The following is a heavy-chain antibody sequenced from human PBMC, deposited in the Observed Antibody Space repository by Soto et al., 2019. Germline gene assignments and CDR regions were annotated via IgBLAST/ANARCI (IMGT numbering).Heavy chain of an antibody. CDR1: GFIFSRYS. CDR2: IGTSGSYI. J-gene: IGHJ4*02. CDR3: ARDQPGYSYGYGLGY. V-gene: IGHV3-21*01. D-gene: IGHD5-18*01. Sequence: GGSLRLSCAVSGFIFSRYSMNWVRQAPGKGLEWVSSIGTSGSYIYDTDSVKGRFTISRDNTKDSLYLQMNSLRAEDTAVYYCARDQPGYSYGYGLGYWGQGTLVTVSS.